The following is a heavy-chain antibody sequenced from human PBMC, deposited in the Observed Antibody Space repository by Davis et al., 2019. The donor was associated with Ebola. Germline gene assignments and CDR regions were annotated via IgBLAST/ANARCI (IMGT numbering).Heavy chain of an antibody. CDR2: IYSGGDT. Sequence: GGSLRLSCAASEFTVNTYFMSWVRQAPGKGLEWVSVIYSGGDTYYADSVRGRFTISRDTSKNTLFLQMNSLRAEDSAVYYCARDQRFAGGWFDPWGQGTLVTVSS. CDR1: EFTVNTYF. D-gene: IGHD3-16*01. J-gene: IGHJ5*02. V-gene: IGHV3-66*01. CDR3: ARDQRFAGGWFDP.